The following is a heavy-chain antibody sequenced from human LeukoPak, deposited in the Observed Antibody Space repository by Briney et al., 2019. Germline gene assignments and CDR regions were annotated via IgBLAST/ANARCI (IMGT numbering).Heavy chain of an antibody. CDR1: GFTFSSYE. V-gene: IGHV3-48*03. CDR2: ISSSGSTI. J-gene: IGHJ5*02. D-gene: IGHD2-15*01. CDR3: ARDLGLGYWDP. Sequence: GGSLRLSCAASGFTFSSYEMNWVRQAPGKGLEWVSYISSSGSTIYYADSVKGRFTISRDNAKNSLYLQMNTLRAEDTAVYYCARDLGLGYWDPWGQGTLVTVSS.